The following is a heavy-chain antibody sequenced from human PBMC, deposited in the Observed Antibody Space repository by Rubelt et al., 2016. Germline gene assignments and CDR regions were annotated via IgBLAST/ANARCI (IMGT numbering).Heavy chain of an antibody. V-gene: IGHV1-46*01. CDR3: AREDGDC. CDR1: GYSFIRSY. D-gene: IGHD5-24*01. Sequence: QVQLVQSGPEVKKPGASVKVSCKASGYSFIRSYMNWVRQAPGQGPEWMGMINPNAGNTNYAQKFQGRVTMTRDTSISTAYMELSRLRSDDTAVFYCAREDGDCWGQGTLVTVSS. J-gene: IGHJ4*02. CDR2: INPNAGNT.